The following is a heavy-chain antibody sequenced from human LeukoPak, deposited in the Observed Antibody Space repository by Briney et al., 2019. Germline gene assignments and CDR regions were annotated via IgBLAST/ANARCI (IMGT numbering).Heavy chain of an antibody. CDR3: AKDSRIRSTFVNWFDP. CDR2: ISGSGGST. V-gene: IGHV3-23*01. CDR1: GFTFSRYW. Sequence: GGSLRLSCTASGFTFSRYWMSWVRQAPGKGLEWVSAISGSGGSTYYADSVKGRFTISRDNSKNTLYLQMNSLRAEDTAVYYCAKDSRIRSTFVNWFDPWGQGTLVTVSS. J-gene: IGHJ5*02. D-gene: IGHD3-10*01.